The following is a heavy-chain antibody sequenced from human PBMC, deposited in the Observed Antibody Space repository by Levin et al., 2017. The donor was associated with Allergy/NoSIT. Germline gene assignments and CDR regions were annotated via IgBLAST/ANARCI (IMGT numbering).Heavy chain of an antibody. CDR2: INPSGGST. V-gene: IGHV1-46*03. Sequence: ASVKVSCKASGYTFTSYYMHWVRQAPGQGLEWMGIINPSGGSTSYAQKFQGRVTMTRDTSTSTVYMELSSLRSEDTAVYYCARDRDPWFRFPRPGAFSSGGYFGYWGQGTLVTVSS. CDR3: ARDRDPWFRFPRPGAFSSGGYFGY. D-gene: IGHD6-19*01. J-gene: IGHJ4*02. CDR1: GYTFTSYY.